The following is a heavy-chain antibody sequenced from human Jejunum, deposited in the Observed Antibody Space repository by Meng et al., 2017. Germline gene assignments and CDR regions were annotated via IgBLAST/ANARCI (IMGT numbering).Heavy chain of an antibody. CDR2: IYHSGAY. J-gene: IGHJ4*02. CDR3: ARGAAGTRPFDS. Sequence: GSLRLSCAVSGASITSYWWNWVRQSPGKGLEWIGEIYHSGAYNYNPSLRSRVTISVDTSNNHLCLKLDSLTAADTAVYYCARGAAGTRPFDSWGQGILVTVSS. CDR1: GASITSYW. D-gene: IGHD3/OR15-3a*01. V-gene: IGHV4-4*02.